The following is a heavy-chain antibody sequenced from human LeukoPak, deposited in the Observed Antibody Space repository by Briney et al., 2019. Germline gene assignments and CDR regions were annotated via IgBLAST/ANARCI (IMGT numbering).Heavy chain of an antibody. CDR2: IDSTSTYI. J-gene: IGHJ4*02. CDR3: ARDSLVGSTTPVFDY. Sequence: PGGSLRLSCAASRFTFSTYSMNWVRQAPGKGLEWVSSIDSTSTYIYYADSVKGRFIISRDNAKNSLYLQMDSLRAEDTAVYYCARDSLVGSTTPVFDYWGQGTLVTVSS. D-gene: IGHD1-26*01. CDR1: RFTFSTYS. V-gene: IGHV3-21*04.